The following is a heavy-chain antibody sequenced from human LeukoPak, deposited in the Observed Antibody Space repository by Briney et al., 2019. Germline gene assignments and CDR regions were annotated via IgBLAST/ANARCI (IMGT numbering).Heavy chain of an antibody. CDR3: ARLDEDFYYDGSGYYF. Sequence: GESLKISCRGSGYRFTNYRITWVRQMPGKGLEWMGIIYPGDSETTYSPSFQGQVTISADKSINTAYLQWSSLKTSDTAMYYCARLDEDFYYDGSGYYFCGQGTLVTVSS. CDR2: IYPGDSET. D-gene: IGHD3-22*01. CDR1: GYRFTNYR. J-gene: IGHJ4*02. V-gene: IGHV5-51*01.